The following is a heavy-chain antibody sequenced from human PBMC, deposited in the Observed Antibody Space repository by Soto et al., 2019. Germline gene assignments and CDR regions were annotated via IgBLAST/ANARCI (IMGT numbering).Heavy chain of an antibody. J-gene: IGHJ4*02. CDR1: GYTFTSYY. V-gene: IGHV1-46*01. CDR3: ARGLLWFGELFGPNFDY. D-gene: IGHD3-10*01. Sequence: XSVKVSCEASGYTFTSYYMHWVRQAPVQGLEWMGIINPSGGSTSYAQKFQGRVTMTRDTSTSTVYMELSRLRSEDTAVYYCARGLLWFGELFGPNFDYWGQGTLVTVSS. CDR2: INPSGGST.